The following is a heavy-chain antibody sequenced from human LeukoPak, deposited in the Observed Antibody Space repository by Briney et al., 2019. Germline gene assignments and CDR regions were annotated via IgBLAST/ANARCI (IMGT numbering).Heavy chain of an antibody. Sequence: PGGSLRLSCAASGFTFSIYSMNWVRQAPGKGLEWVSSISSSGSYVYYADSVKGRFTTSRDNAKNSLYLQMNSLRAEDTAVYYCARDQDADIQLWSPFDYWGQGTLVTVSS. D-gene: IGHD5-18*01. CDR3: ARDQDADIQLWSPFDY. J-gene: IGHJ4*02. CDR2: ISSSGSYV. CDR1: GFTFSIYS. V-gene: IGHV3-21*01.